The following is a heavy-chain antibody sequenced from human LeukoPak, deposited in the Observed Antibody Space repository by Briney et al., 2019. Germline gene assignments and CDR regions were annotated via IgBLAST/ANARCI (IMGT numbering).Heavy chain of an antibody. Sequence: GGSLRLSCAASGFTFSTYSFNWVRQAPGKGLEWVSSISTTSSYIYYADSVRGRFTISRDNAKNSLYLQMNSLRAEDTAIYYCARDCGVPAAIDYWGQGTPVTVSS. V-gene: IGHV3-21*01. CDR2: ISTTSSYI. J-gene: IGHJ4*02. CDR3: ARDCGVPAAIDY. D-gene: IGHD2-2*01. CDR1: GFTFSTYS.